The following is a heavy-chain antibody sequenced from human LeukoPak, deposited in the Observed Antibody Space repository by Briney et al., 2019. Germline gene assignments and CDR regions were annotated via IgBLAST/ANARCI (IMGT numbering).Heavy chain of an antibody. CDR1: GFIFSDSA. V-gene: IGHV3-73*01. J-gene: IGHJ5*02. CDR2: IRSKANSYAT. D-gene: IGHD3-22*01. Sequence: GGSLRLSCAASGFIFSDSAIHWVRQASGKGLEWLGRIRSKANSYATAYAASLKGRFTISRDDSKNTAYLQMNSLNTDDTAIYYCIRQYGYYDNSGRYNWFDPWGQGTLVTVSS. CDR3: IRQYGYYDNSGRYNWFDP.